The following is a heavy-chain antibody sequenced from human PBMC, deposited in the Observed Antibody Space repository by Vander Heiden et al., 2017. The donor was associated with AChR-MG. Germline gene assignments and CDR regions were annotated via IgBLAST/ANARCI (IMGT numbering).Heavy chain of an antibody. CDR3: ARGRVTWDV. D-gene: IGHD2-8*01. Sequence: QVRLQQWGAGVLKPSETLSLTCAVFGASFSDYWVWICQPPGRGLEWIGEISHTGSTKYNPSLKSRVTISVDISKNQFSLRLTSVTAADTADYYCARGRVTWDVWGQGTTVTVSS. J-gene: IGHJ6*02. V-gene: IGHV4-34*01. CDR2: ISHTGST. CDR1: GASFSDY.